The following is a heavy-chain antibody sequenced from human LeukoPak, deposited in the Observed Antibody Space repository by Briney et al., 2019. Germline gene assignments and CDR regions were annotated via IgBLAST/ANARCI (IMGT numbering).Heavy chain of an antibody. Sequence: GGSLRLSCAASGFTFSNYWMHWVRQAPGEALMWVSRIKSDGSSTTYADSVKGRFTISRDNAKNTLYLQMNSLRAEDTAVYYCSRDSLSSCGGDCYSGLGVWGQGTTVTVSS. CDR2: IKSDGSST. D-gene: IGHD2-21*02. J-gene: IGHJ6*02. CDR1: GFTFSNYW. CDR3: SRDSLSSCGGDCYSGLGV. V-gene: IGHV3-74*01.